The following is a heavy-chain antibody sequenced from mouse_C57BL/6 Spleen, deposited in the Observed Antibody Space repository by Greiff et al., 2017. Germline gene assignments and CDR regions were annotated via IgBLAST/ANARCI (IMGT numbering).Heavy chain of an antibody. Sequence: EVKVEESGGGLVQPGGSMKLSCVASGFTFSNYWMNWVRQSPEKGLEWVAQIRLKSDNYATHYAESVKGRFTISRDDSKSSVYLQMNNLRAEDTGIYYCTRGLRDYYAMDYWGQGTSVTVSS. V-gene: IGHV6-3*01. CDR3: TRGLRDYYAMDY. CDR2: IRLKSDNYAT. J-gene: IGHJ4*01. D-gene: IGHD2-4*01. CDR1: GFTFSNYW.